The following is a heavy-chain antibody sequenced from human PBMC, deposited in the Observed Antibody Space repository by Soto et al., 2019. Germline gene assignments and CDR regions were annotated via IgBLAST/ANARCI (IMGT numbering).Heavy chain of an antibody. Sequence: SETLSLTCTVSGGSINSYYWSWIRQPPGKGLEWIGYISYSGSTNYNPSLKSRVTISVDTSKNQFSLKLSSVTAADTAVYYCAREGYSGYDSPGYFDYWGQGTLVTVSS. CDR2: ISYSGST. CDR1: GGSINSYY. D-gene: IGHD5-12*01. CDR3: AREGYSGYDSPGYFDY. J-gene: IGHJ4*02. V-gene: IGHV4-59*12.